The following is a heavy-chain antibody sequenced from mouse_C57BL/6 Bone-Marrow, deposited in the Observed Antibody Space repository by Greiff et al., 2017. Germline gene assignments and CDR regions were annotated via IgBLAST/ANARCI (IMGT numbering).Heavy chain of an antibody. CDR1: GYTFTSYW. CDR3: ARNDYSYAMDY. Sequence: VQLQQPGAELVKPGASVKLSCKASGYTFTSYWMHWVKQRPGQGLEWIGMIHPNSGSTNYNEKFKSKATLTVDKSSSTAYMQLSSLTSEDSAVYYCARNDYSYAMDYWGQGTSVTVSS. V-gene: IGHV1-64*01. CDR2: IHPNSGST. D-gene: IGHD2-12*01. J-gene: IGHJ4*01.